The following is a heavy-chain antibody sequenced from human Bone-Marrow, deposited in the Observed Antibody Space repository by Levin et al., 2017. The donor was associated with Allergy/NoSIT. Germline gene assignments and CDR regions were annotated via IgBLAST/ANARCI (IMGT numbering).Heavy chain of an antibody. J-gene: IGHJ4*02. CDR1: GNSFTGYY. CDR3: TRGLGLVVTGTVPRYFDY. Sequence: ASVKVSCQASGNSFTGYYIHWVRQAPGQGPEWMAWINPSSGATHYAQKFQGRVTVTSDTSINTAYMEMRTLRSDDTAVYFCTRGLGLVVTGTVPRYFDYWGQGTLVTVSS. D-gene: IGHD6-19*01. CDR2: INPSSGAT. V-gene: IGHV1-2*02.